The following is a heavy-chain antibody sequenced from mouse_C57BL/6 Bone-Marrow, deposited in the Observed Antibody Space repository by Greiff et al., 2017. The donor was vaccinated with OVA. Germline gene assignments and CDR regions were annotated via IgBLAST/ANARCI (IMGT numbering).Heavy chain of an antibody. V-gene: IGHV5-9-1*02. CDR3: TRLLDAMDY. Sequence: EVQGVESGEGLVKPGGSLKLSCAASGFTFSSYAMSWVRQTPEKRLEWVAYISSGGDYIYYADTVKGRFTISRDNARNAQYLQMSSLKSEDTAMYYCTRLLDAMDYWGQGTAVTVSS. CDR2: ISSGGDYI. D-gene: IGHD2-1*01. CDR1: GFTFSSYA. J-gene: IGHJ4*01.